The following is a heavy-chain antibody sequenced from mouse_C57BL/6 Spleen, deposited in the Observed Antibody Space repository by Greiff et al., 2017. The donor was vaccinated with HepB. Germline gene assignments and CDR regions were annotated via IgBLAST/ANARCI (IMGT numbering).Heavy chain of an antibody. D-gene: IGHD1-1*01. CDR2: ISDGGSYT. Sequence: LVESGGGLVKPGGSLKLSCAASGFTFRSYAMSWVRQTPEKRLEWVATISDGGSYTYYPDNVKGRFTISRDNAKNNLYLQMSHLKSEDTAMYYCARDITTPAWFAYWGQGTLVTVSA. V-gene: IGHV5-4*01. CDR1: GFTFRSYA. J-gene: IGHJ3*01. CDR3: ARDITTPAWFAY.